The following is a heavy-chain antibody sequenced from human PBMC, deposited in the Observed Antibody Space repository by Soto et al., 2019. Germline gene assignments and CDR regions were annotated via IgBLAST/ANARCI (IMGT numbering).Heavy chain of an antibody. D-gene: IGHD3-3*01. CDR1: GYNFSGYS. CDR3: ARGGVSTRTFDY. Sequence: PAESLRSSCKGFGYNFSGYSVASVRQMPGKGLELMGIIYPSDSDTRYRPSFQGQVTISADKSISSAYLQWSSLRASDTAMYYCARGGVSTRTFDYWGQGTPVTVSS. CDR2: IYPSDSDT. V-gene: IGHV5-51*01. J-gene: IGHJ4*02.